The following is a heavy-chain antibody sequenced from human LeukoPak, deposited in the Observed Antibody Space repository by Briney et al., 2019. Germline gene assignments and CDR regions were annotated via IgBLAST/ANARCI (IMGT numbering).Heavy chain of an antibody. CDR1: GGXISSYY. CDR2: IYTSGST. V-gene: IGHV4-4*07. J-gene: IGHJ3*02. D-gene: IGHD3-22*01. CDR3: ARDLLGYYDSSGYHFDI. Sequence: PSETLSLTCTVSGGXISSYYCSWIRQPAGKGLEWIGRIYTSGSTNYNPSLKSRVTMSVDTSKNQFSLKLSSVTAADTAVYYCARDLLGYYDSSGYHFDIWGQGTIVTVSS.